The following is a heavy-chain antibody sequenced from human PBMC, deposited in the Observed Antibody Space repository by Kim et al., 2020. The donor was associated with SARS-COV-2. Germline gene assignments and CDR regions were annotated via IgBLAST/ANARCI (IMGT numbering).Heavy chain of an antibody. Sequence: GGSLRLSCAASGFTFSSYGMHWVRQAPGKGLEWVAVIWYDGSNKYYADSVKGRFTISRDNSKNTLYLQMNSLRAEDTAVYYCAKGQLWFGELATGYYFDYWGQGTLVTVSS. CDR1: GFTFSSYG. J-gene: IGHJ4*02. V-gene: IGHV3-33*06. CDR2: IWYDGSNK. CDR3: AKGQLWFGELATGYYFDY. D-gene: IGHD3-10*01.